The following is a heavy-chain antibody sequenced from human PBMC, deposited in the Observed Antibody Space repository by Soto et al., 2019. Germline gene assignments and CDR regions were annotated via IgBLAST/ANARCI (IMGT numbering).Heavy chain of an antibody. CDR3: ARENYYKVDV. Sequence: QVQLVESGGGLVKPGGSLRLSCAASGFIFSDYYMTWIRQSPGKGLEWISYISNSGITNYAASVKGRYTISRDNAKNSLYLQMDSLRAENTAVYFCARENYYKVDVWCQGTTVTVSS. CDR1: GFIFSDYY. CDR2: ISNSGIT. J-gene: IGHJ6*03. V-gene: IGHV3-11*05.